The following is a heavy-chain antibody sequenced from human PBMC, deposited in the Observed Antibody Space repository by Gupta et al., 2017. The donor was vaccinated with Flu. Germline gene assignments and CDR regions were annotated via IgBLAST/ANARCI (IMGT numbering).Heavy chain of an antibody. Sequence: YAMGWVRQAPGKGLEWVGFIRTRTYGETTEYAASVRGRFTISRDDSKSIAYLQMNDLKIEDTAVYYCARDDEDGDHEDMDYWGQGTLVTVS. D-gene: IGHD2-15*01. V-gene: IGHV3-49*04. CDR3: ARDDEDGDHEDMDY. J-gene: IGHJ4*02. CDR2: IRTRTYGETT. CDR1: YA.